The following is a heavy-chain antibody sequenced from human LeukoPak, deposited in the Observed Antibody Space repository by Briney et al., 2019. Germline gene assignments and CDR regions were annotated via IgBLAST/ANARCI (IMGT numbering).Heavy chain of an antibody. J-gene: IGHJ3*02. CDR1: GFTFSDYH. Sequence: GGSLRLSCAASGFTFSDYHMSWIRQAPGKGLEWLSYISSSGSTTYYADSVKGRFTISRDNAKNSLYLQMNSPRAEDTAVYYCARERDLQLYGAFDIWGQGTMVTVSS. V-gene: IGHV3-11*01. D-gene: IGHD4-11*01. CDR3: ARERDLQLYGAFDI. CDR2: ISSSGSTT.